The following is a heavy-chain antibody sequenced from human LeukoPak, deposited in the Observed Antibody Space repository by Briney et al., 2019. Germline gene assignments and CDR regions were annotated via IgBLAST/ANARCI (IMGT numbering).Heavy chain of an antibody. V-gene: IGHV3-23*01. CDR2: ISGSGGST. CDR3: AKIYYDSSGVDY. Sequence: GSLXXSCAASGFTFSSYGMSWVRQAPGKGLEWVSAISGSGGSTYYADSVKGRFTISRDNSKNTLYLQMNTLRAEDTAVYYCAKIYYDSSGVDYWGQGTLVTVSS. D-gene: IGHD3-22*01. CDR1: GFTFSSYG. J-gene: IGHJ4*02.